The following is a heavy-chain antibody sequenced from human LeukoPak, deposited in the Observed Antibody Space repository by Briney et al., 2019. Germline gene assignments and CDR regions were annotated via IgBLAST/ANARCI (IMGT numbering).Heavy chain of an antibody. Sequence: SETLSLTCAVYGGSFSGYYWSWIRQPPGKGLEWIGEINHSGSTNYNPSLKSRVTISVDTSKNQFSLKLSSVTAADTAVYYCARALRTGAAAYPTPRGLDYWGQGTLVTVSS. V-gene: IGHV4-34*01. CDR1: GGSFSGYY. CDR2: INHSGST. CDR3: ARALRTGAAAYPTPRGLDY. J-gene: IGHJ4*02. D-gene: IGHD6-13*01.